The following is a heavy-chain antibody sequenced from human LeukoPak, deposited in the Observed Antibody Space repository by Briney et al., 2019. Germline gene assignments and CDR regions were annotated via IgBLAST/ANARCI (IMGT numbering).Heavy chain of an antibody. Sequence: ASVKVSCKASGYTFPSYFMHWVRQAPGQGLEWMGIINPTGGSTTYAQKFQGRVTMTRDTSTSTVYMELSSLRSDDTAVYYCARHYGPWGQGTLVTVSS. D-gene: IGHD3-16*01. CDR3: ARHYGP. CDR1: GYTFPSYF. CDR2: INPTGGST. J-gene: IGHJ4*02. V-gene: IGHV1-46*01.